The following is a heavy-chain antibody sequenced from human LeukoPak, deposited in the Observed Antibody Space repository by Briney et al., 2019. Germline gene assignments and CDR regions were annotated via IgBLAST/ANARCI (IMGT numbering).Heavy chain of an antibody. J-gene: IGHJ3*02. CDR3: ATPRDSSGYDAFDI. CDR1: GYTFTSYG. Sequence: GASVKVSCKASGYTFTSYGISWVRQAPGQGLEWMGWISAYNGNTNYAQKLQGRVTMTTDTSTSTAYMELRSLRSEDTAVYYCATPRDSSGYDAFDIWGQGTMVTVSS. CDR2: ISAYNGNT. D-gene: IGHD3-22*01. V-gene: IGHV1-18*01.